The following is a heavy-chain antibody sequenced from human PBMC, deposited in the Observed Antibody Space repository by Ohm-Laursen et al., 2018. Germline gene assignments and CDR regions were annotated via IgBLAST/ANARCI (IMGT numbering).Heavy chain of an antibody. J-gene: IGHJ4*02. D-gene: IGHD1-26*01. Sequence: ASVKVSCKTSGYTFTSYYVIWVRQAPGQGLEWMGWVSGYGGHTNYAQKLQGRVTMTTDTSTSTAYMELRSLTSDDTAVYYCVRGGTDYAVWYFDHWGQGTLVTVSS. CDR2: VSGYGGHT. CDR1: GYTFTSYY. CDR3: VRGGTDYAVWYFDH. V-gene: IGHV1-18*01.